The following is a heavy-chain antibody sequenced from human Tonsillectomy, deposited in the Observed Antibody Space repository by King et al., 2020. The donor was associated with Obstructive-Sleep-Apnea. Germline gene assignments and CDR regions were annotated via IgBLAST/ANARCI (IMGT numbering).Heavy chain of an antibody. Sequence: VQLVESGGGLVKPGGSLRLSCAASGFTFGSYSMNWVRQAPGKGLEWVSSISSSSGYIYYADSLKGRFTISRDNAKNSLYLQMNSLRAEDTAVFYCARDGDYGNGMDVWGQGTTVTVSS. CDR1: GFTFGSYS. CDR3: ARDGDYGNGMDV. CDR2: ISSSSGYI. D-gene: IGHD3-16*01. J-gene: IGHJ6*02. V-gene: IGHV3-21*01.